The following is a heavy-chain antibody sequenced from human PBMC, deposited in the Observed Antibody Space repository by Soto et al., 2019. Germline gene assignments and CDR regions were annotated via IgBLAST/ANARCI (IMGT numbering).Heavy chain of an antibody. CDR2: INAGNGNT. V-gene: IGHV1-3*05. D-gene: IGHD2-21*02. CDR3: ARSIVVVTALDY. Sequence: QVQLVQSGAEEKKPGASVKVSCKASGYTFTSYAMNWVRQAPGQRLEWMGWINAGNGNTKYSQKFQGRVTTTRDPCASTAYMELSSLRSEDTAVYYCARSIVVVTALDYWGQGTVVTVSS. CDR1: GYTFTSYA. J-gene: IGHJ4*02.